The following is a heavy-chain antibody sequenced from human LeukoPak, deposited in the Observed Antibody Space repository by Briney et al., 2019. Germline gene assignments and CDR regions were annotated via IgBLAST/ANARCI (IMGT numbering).Heavy chain of an antibody. V-gene: IGHV3-11*01. CDR1: GFTFSDYY. Sequence: PGGSLRLSCAASGFTFSDYYMSWIRQAPGKGLEWVLYISSSGSNIYYADSVKGRFTISRDNAKNSLYLQMNSLRAEDTAVYYCARDSRVTIFGVVIPFARELDYWGQGTLVTVSS. D-gene: IGHD3-3*01. J-gene: IGHJ4*02. CDR2: ISSSGSNI. CDR3: ARDSRVTIFGVVIPFARELDY.